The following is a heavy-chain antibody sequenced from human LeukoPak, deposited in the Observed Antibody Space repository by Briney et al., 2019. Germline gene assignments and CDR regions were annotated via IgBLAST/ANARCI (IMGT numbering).Heavy chain of an antibody. CDR2: IYSGGST. V-gene: IGHV3-66*01. CDR1: GFTVSSNY. D-gene: IGHD3-22*01. J-gene: IGHJ4*02. Sequence: GGSLRLSCAASGFTVSSNYMSWVRQAPGKGVEWVSVIYSGGSTYYADSVKGRFTISRDNSKNTLYLQMNSLRAEDTAVYYCASGDSSGYYQYYFDYWGQGTLVTVSS. CDR3: ASGDSSGYYQYYFDY.